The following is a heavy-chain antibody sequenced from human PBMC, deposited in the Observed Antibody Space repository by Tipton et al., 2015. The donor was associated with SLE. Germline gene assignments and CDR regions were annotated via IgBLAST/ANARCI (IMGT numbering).Heavy chain of an antibody. V-gene: IGHV4-59*12. CDR1: GGSFSGYY. D-gene: IGHD6-13*01. CDR3: AREGGHTQQLVTDY. J-gene: IGHJ4*02. CDR2: IYYSGST. Sequence: LRLSCAVYGGSFSGYYWSWIRQPPGKGLEWIGYIYYSGSTNYNPSLKSRVTISVDTSKNQFSLKLSSVTAADTAVYYCAREGGHTQQLVTDYWGQGTLVIVSS.